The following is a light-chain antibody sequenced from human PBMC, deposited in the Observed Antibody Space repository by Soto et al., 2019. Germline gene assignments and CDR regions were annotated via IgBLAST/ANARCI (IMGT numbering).Light chain of an antibody. J-gene: IGKJ4*01. CDR1: QSISSW. V-gene: IGKV1-5*03. Sequence: DIQMTQSPSTLSASVGDRVIITCRASQSISSWLAWYQQKPGKAPKLLIYKASSLESGVPSRFSGSGSGTEFTLAISSLQADDFATYYCQQYKSYSLTFGGGTKVDIK. CDR2: KAS. CDR3: QQYKSYSLT.